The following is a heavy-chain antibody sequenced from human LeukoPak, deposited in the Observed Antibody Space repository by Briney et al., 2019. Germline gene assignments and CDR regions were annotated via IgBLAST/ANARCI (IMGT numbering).Heavy chain of an antibody. CDR2: IYYSGST. D-gene: IGHD3-16*01. V-gene: IGHV4-59*01. CDR1: GGSISSYY. Sequence: SSATLSLTCTVSGGSISSYYWSWIRPPPGKGLEWIGYIYYSGSTNYNPSLKSRVTISVDTSKNQFSLKLSSVTAADTAVYYCAGGKSDYDYWGQGTLVTVSS. J-gene: IGHJ4*02. CDR3: AGGKSDYDY.